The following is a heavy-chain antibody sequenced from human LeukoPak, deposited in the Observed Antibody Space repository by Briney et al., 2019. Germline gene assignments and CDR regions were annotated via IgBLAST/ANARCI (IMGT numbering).Heavy chain of an antibody. CDR1: GYTFTKYG. D-gene: IGHD6-25*01. V-gene: IGHV1-18*01. Sequence: ASVKVSCKASGYTFTKYGITWVRQAPGQGLEWMGWISTYNGNTNYAQKLQGRVTMTTDTSTSTAYMELRSLISDDAAVYYCAREAIAAGKNFDYWGQGTQVTVSS. CDR3: AREAIAAGKNFDY. J-gene: IGHJ4*02. CDR2: ISTYNGNT.